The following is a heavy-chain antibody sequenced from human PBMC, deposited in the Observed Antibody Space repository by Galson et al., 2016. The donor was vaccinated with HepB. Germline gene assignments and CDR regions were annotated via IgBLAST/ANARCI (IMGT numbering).Heavy chain of an antibody. Sequence: SLRLSCAASGFTLSDYWMAWVRQAPGKGLEWVADIKRDGSQKQYVESVKGRFTISRDNAEASVYLQMNSLRAEDTAIYYCAKDLAAAGPGWYFDLWGRGTLVTVSS. CDR1: GFTLSDYW. D-gene: IGHD6-13*01. J-gene: IGHJ2*01. CDR3: AKDLAAAGPGWYFDL. V-gene: IGHV3-7*03. CDR2: IKRDGSQK.